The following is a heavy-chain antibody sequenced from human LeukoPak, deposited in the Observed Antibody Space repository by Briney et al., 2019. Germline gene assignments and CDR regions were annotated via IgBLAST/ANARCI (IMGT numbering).Heavy chain of an antibody. D-gene: IGHD3-10*01. V-gene: IGHV4-30-2*01. CDR2: IYHSGSN. J-gene: IGHJ4*02. Sequence: NPSQTLSLTCAASGVSISSGGYSWSWIRQPPGKGLEWTGCIYHSGSNYYNPSLKSRVTISVDRSKNQFSLKLSSVTAADTAVYCCASHSGSGSYVFDYWGQGTLVTVSS. CDR3: ASHSGSGSYVFDY. CDR1: GVSISSGGYS.